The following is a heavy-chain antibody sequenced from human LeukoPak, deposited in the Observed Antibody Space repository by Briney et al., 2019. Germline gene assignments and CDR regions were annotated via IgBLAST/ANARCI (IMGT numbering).Heavy chain of an antibody. D-gene: IGHD6-19*01. V-gene: IGHV3-30*18. CDR2: ISYDGSNK. CDR1: GFTFSSYG. J-gene: IGHJ5*02. Sequence: GGSLRLSCAASGFTFSSYGMHWVRQAPGKGLEWVAVISYDGSNKYYADSVKGRFTISRDNSKNTLYLQMNSLRAEDTAVYYCAKDGTAVAGTWNWFDPWGQGTLVTVSS. CDR3: AKDGTAVAGTWNWFDP.